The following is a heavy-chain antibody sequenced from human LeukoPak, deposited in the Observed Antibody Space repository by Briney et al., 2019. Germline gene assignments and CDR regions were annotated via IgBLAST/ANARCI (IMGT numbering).Heavy chain of an antibody. V-gene: IGHV3-48*01. J-gene: IGHJ4*02. Sequence: GGSLRLSCAASGFTFSSYSMNWVRQAPGKGLEWVSYISGTGGTIYYADSVKGRFTISRDNAKNSLYLQMNSLRAEDTAVYYCARDLGYCSGGNCYSVFDYWGQGTLVTVSS. CDR3: ARDLGYCSGGNCYSVFDY. CDR1: GFTFSSYS. CDR2: ISGTGGTI. D-gene: IGHD2-15*01.